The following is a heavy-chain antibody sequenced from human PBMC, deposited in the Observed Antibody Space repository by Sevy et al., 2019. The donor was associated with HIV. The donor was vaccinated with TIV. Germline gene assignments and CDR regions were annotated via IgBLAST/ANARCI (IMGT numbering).Heavy chain of an antibody. CDR2: ISYDGNYK. J-gene: IGHJ4*02. V-gene: IGHV3-30*04. CDR1: GFTFPIYS. CDR3: ARVAVEYCTNDCYHRFDH. D-gene: IGHD2-8*01. Sequence: GGSLRLSCVASGFTFPIYSVLWVRQAPGKGLEWLTLISYDGNYKYYADSLKGRLTISRDNSNNILYLQMSSLRVEDTALYFCARVAVEYCTNDCYHRFDHWGLGTLVTVSS.